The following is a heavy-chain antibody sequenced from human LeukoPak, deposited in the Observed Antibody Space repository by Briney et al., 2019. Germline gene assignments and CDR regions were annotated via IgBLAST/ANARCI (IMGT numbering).Heavy chain of an antibody. J-gene: IGHJ4*02. CDR1: GFTFSSFA. V-gene: IGHV3-30-3*01. D-gene: IGHD5-24*01. Sequence: GGSLRLSCVVSGFTFSSFAMHWVRQAPGKGLEWVAVMSSGGVSQQYADSVKGRFTVSRDNAKNSLYLQMNSLRAEDTALYYCAKDRNGHFDYWGQGTLVTVSS. CDR3: AKDRNGHFDY. CDR2: MSSGGVSQ.